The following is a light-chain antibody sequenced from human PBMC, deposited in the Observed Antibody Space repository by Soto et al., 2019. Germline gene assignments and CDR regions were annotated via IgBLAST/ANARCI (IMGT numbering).Light chain of an antibody. CDR2: EVN. CDR3: SSYAGSSNV. V-gene: IGLV2-8*01. Sequence: QLVLTQPPSASGSPGQSVAISCTGTSSDVGGYNYVSWYQQHPGKAPKLMIYEVNKRPSGVPDRFSGSKSGNMASLTVSGLQAEDEADYYCSSYAGSSNVFGTGTKLTVL. J-gene: IGLJ1*01. CDR1: SSDVGGYNY.